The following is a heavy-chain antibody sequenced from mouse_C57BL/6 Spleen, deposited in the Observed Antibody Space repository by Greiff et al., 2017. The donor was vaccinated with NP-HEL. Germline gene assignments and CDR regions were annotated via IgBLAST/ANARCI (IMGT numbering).Heavy chain of an antibody. CDR1: GFTFTDYY. Sequence: EVKLVESGGGLVQPGGSLSLSCAASGFTFTDYYMSWVRQPPGKALEWLGFIRNKANGYTTEYSASVKGRFTISRDNSQSILYLQMNALRAEDSATYYCARAPASWYFDVWGTGTTVTVSS. CDR3: ARAPASWYFDV. CDR2: IRNKANGYTT. J-gene: IGHJ1*03. V-gene: IGHV7-3*01.